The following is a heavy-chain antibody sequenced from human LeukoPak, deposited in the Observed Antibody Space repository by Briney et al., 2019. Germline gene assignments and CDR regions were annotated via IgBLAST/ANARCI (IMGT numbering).Heavy chain of an antibody. J-gene: IGHJ4*02. CDR2: IYYSGST. V-gene: IGHV4-59*01. CDR1: GGSISSYY. CDR3: ARASRGHDY. Sequence: PSETLSLTCTVSGGSISSYYWSWIRQPPGKGLEWIGYIYYSGSTNYNPSLKSRVTISVDTSKNQFSLKLTSVSVADTAVYYCARASRGHDYWGQGTLVTVSS. D-gene: IGHD3-10*01.